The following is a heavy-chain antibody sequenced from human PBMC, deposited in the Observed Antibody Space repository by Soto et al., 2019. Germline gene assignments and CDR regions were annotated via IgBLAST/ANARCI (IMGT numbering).Heavy chain of an antibody. V-gene: IGHV3-9*01. CDR1: GFTFDDYA. Sequence: ESGGGLVQPGRSLRLSCAASGFTFDDYAMHWVRQAPGKGLEWVSGISWNSGSIGYADSVKGRFTISRDNAKNSLYLQMNSLRAEDTALYYCAKDFRYCSGGSCYTLWNYFDYWGQGTLVTVSS. CDR3: AKDFRYCSGGSCYTLWNYFDY. J-gene: IGHJ4*02. CDR2: ISWNSGSI. D-gene: IGHD2-15*01.